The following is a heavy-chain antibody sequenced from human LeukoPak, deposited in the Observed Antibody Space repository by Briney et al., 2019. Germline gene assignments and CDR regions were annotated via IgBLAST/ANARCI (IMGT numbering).Heavy chain of an antibody. D-gene: IGHD6-13*01. CDR1: GGSFSGYY. CDR2: INHSGST. V-gene: IGHV4-34*01. J-gene: IGHJ6*02. Sequence: PSETPSLTCAVYGGSFSGYYWSWIRQPPGKGLEWIGEINHSGSTNYNPSLKSRVTISVDTSKNQFSLKLSSVTAADTAVYYCARGRIAAALRDGMDVWGQGTTVTVSS. CDR3: ARGRIAAALRDGMDV.